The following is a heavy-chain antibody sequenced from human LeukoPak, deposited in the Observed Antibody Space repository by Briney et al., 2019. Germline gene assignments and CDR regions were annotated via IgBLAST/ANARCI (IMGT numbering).Heavy chain of an antibody. V-gene: IGHV3-48*03. CDR2: ISYNGRSI. CDR3: AKDWNWAIDY. Sequence: GGSLRLSCAASGFIFSTYEMNWVRQAPGKGLEWLSYISYNGRSIHYADSVKGRFTISRDNSKNTLFLQMNNLRVEDMAVFYCAKDWNWAIDYWGQGTLVTVSS. J-gene: IGHJ4*02. D-gene: IGHD1-7*01. CDR1: GFIFSTYE.